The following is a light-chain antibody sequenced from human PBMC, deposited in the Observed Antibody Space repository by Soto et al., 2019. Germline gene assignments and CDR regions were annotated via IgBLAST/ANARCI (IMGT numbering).Light chain of an antibody. V-gene: IGKV1-39*01. CDR3: QQSYSTPFT. J-gene: IGKJ3*01. CDR2: AAS. Sequence: DIQMTQSPSSLSPSVGDRVTITSRASQSFSSYLNWYQQKPGKAHKLLIYAASSLQSWVPSRFRGSGSGTDFTLTISSLQPEDFATYYCQQSYSTPFTFGPGTKVDIK. CDR1: QSFSSY.